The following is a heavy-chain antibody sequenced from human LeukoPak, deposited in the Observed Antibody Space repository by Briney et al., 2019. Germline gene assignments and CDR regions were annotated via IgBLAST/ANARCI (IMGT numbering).Heavy chain of an antibody. D-gene: IGHD1-26*01. V-gene: IGHV3-30*03. Sequence: PGGSLRLSCAASGFTFSSYGMHWVRQAPGKGLEWVAVISYDGSNNYYADSVKGRFTISRDNSKNTLYLQMNSLRSEDTAVYYCASGWELLNFDYWGQGTLVAVSS. CDR2: ISYDGSNN. CDR1: GFTFSSYG. J-gene: IGHJ4*02. CDR3: ASGWELLNFDY.